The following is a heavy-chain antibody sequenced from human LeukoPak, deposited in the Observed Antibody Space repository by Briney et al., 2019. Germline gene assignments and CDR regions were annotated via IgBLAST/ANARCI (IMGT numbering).Heavy chain of an antibody. V-gene: IGHV3-21*01. CDR1: GFTFSSYS. Sequence: PGGSPRLSCAASGFTFSSYSMNWVRQAPGKGLEWVSSISGSSSYIYYADSVKGRFTISRDNAKNSLYLQMNSLRAEDTAVYYCAREAGGSYRISDYWGQGTLVTVSS. J-gene: IGHJ4*02. CDR3: AREAGGSYRISDY. D-gene: IGHD5-18*01. CDR2: ISGSSSYI.